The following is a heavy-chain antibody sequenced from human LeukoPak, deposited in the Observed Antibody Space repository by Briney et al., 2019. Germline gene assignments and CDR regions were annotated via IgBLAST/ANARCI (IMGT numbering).Heavy chain of an antibody. Sequence: GGSLRLSCAASGFTFSSYWMHWVRQAPGKGLVWVSRINSDGTTTYADSVKGRFTISRDNAKNTLYLQMNRLRAEDTALYYCASAYYYRLHDWGQGTLVTVSS. V-gene: IGHV3-74*01. J-gene: IGHJ4*02. D-gene: IGHD3-10*01. CDR1: GFTFSSYW. CDR3: ASAYYYRLHD. CDR2: INSDGTT.